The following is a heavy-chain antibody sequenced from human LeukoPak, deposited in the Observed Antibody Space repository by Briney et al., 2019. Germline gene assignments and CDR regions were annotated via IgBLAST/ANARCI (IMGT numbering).Heavy chain of an antibody. J-gene: IGHJ5*02. D-gene: IGHD4-11*01. Sequence: SGHTLLKPTRTLTLPCTFSGVSLSTSGRGVVWIRQPPVKALEWLALIYPNDDKRYSPSLKSRLTITKDTSKNQVVLTMTSMDPVDTATYSCAHSFLMTTVTTQVHWFDPWGQGRLVTV. V-gene: IGHV2-5*01. CDR2: IYPNDDK. CDR1: GVSLSTSGRG. CDR3: AHSFLMTTVTTQVHWFDP.